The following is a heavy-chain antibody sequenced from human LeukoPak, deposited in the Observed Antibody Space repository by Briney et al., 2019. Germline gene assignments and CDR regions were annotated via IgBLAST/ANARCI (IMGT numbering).Heavy chain of an antibody. V-gene: IGHV4-31*03. Sequence: KPSETLSLTCTVSGGSISSGGYYWSWIRQHPGKGLEWIGYIYYSGSTYYNPSLKSRVTISVDTSKNQFSLKLSSVTAADTAVYYCASMFSFDYGDAFDIWGQGTMVTVSS. CDR3: ASMFSFDYGDAFDI. CDR1: GGSISSGGYY. J-gene: IGHJ3*02. CDR2: IYYSGST. D-gene: IGHD4-17*01.